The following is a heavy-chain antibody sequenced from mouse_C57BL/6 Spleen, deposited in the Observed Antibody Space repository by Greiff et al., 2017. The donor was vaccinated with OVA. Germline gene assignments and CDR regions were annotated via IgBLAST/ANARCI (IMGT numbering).Heavy chain of an antibody. D-gene: IGHD3-2*02. CDR2: IDPSDSYT. V-gene: IGHV1-69*01. CDR3: ARGGRQLRIRGAMDY. Sequence: QVQLQQPGAELVMPGASVKLSCKASGYTFTSYWMHWVKQRPGQGLEWIGEIDPSDSYTNYNQKFKGKSTLTVDKSSSTAYMQLSSLTSEDSAVYYCARGGRQLRIRGAMDYWGQGTSVTVSS. J-gene: IGHJ4*01. CDR1: GYTFTSYW.